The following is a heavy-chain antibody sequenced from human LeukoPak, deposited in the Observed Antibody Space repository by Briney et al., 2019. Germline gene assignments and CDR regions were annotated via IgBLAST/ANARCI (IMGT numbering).Heavy chain of an antibody. Sequence: ASVKVSFKASGYTFTSYDINWVRQAAGQGLKWMGWMNPNSGNTGYAQKLQGRVTMTRNTSISTAYMELSSLRSEDTAVYYCAKTLPYSGYAHGDYWGQGTLVTVSS. V-gene: IGHV1-8*01. CDR3: AKTLPYSGYAHGDY. CDR1: GYTFTSYD. CDR2: MNPNSGNT. J-gene: IGHJ4*02. D-gene: IGHD5-12*01.